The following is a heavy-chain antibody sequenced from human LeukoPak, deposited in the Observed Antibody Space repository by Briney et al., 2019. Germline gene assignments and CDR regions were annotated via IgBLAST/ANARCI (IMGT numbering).Heavy chain of an antibody. CDR3: AKRWYGLTSYSSSWGFDC. J-gene: IGHJ4*02. CDR1: GFTFSSYS. V-gene: IGHV3-21*04. CDR2: ISSSSSYI. Sequence: GGSLRLSCAASGFTFSSYSMNWVRQAPGKGLEWVSSISSSSSYIYYADSVKGRFTISRDNSKNALYLQMNSLRAEDTAVYYCAKRWYGLTSYSSSWGFDCWGQGTLVTVSS. D-gene: IGHD6-13*01.